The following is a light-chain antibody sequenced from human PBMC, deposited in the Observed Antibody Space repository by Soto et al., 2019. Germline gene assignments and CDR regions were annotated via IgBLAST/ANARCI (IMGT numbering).Light chain of an antibody. CDR2: SAS. V-gene: IGKV1-12*01. CDR1: QDIGTW. CDR3: QQANSFPWT. Sequence: DIQMTQSPSSVSASVGDGVTFSCRASQDIGTWLAWNQQKPGKAPRLLIYSASSLQSGVPSRFSGSGSGTEFTLTINSLQPEDFATYFCQQANSFPWTFGQGTKVEI. J-gene: IGKJ1*01.